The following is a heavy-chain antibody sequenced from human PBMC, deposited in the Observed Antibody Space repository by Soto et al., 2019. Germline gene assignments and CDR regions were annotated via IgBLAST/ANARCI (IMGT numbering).Heavy chain of an antibody. CDR2: INPNSGGT. CDR1: GSTFSSHA. V-gene: IGHV1-2*04. CDR3: ARGARNYYDSIGSLNWFDP. Sequence: ASVKVSRKASGSTFSSHAISWVRQAPGQGLECMVWINPNSGGTKYAQKFQGWVTMTRDTSISTAYREGSRRRSDDRAVYYCARGARNYYDSIGSLNWFDPGGQGTRVTV. D-gene: IGHD3-22*01. J-gene: IGHJ5*02.